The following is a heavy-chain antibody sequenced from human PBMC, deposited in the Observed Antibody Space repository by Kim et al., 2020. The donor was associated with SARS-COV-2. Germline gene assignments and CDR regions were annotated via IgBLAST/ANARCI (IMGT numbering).Heavy chain of an antibody. CDR3: ARDLYSGLYGYGMDV. CDR2: ISSSSSYI. CDR1: GFTFSSYS. D-gene: IGHD2-2*02. J-gene: IGHJ6*02. Sequence: GGSLRLSCAASGFTFSSYSMNWVRQAPGKGLEWVSSISSSSSYIYYADSVKGRFTISRDNAKNSLYLQMNSLRAEDTAVYYCARDLYSGLYGYGMDVWGQGTTVTVSS. V-gene: IGHV3-21*01.